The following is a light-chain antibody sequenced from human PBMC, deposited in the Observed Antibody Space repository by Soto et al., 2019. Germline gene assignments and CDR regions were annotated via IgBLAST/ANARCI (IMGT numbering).Light chain of an antibody. CDR2: EVS. J-gene: IGLJ3*02. CDR3: SSYTSSSTRV. Sequence: SALPQPASVSGSPGQSITLSCTGTSSDVGGYNYVSWYPQHPGKAPKLMIYEVSNRPSGVSNRFSGSKSGNTASLTISGLQAEDEADYYCSSYTSSSTRVFGGGTKLTVL. V-gene: IGLV2-14*01. CDR1: SSDVGGYNY.